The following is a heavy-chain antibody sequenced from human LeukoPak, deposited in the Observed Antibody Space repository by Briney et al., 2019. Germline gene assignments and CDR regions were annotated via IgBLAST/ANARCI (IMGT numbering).Heavy chain of an antibody. J-gene: IGHJ4*02. Sequence: GGSLRLSCAASGYTLSSYSMNRVHQAPGKGLEWVSSISSSSSYIYYADSVKGRFTISRDNAKNSLYLQINSLRAEDTAVYYCARDDFWSGSPFDYWGQGTLVTVSS. V-gene: IGHV3-21*01. CDR2: ISSSSSYI. CDR1: GYTLSSYS. CDR3: ARDDFWSGSPFDY. D-gene: IGHD3-3*01.